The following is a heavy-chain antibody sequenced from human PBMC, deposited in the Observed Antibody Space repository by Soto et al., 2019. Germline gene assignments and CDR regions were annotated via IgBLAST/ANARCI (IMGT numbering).Heavy chain of an antibody. CDR3: ARLPVASLSSGYSLDV. V-gene: IGHV3-49*04. CDR2: IRLTVSGATT. Sequence: PGGSLRLSCLASGFTFGDSAMCWVRQAPGKGLEWVGFIRLTVSGATTEYAASVKGRFTISRDDSKSIAYLQMDSLKTEDTAVYYCARLPVASLSSGYSLDVWGQGTLVTVSS. D-gene: IGHD3-3*01. CDR1: GFTFGDSA. J-gene: IGHJ4*02.